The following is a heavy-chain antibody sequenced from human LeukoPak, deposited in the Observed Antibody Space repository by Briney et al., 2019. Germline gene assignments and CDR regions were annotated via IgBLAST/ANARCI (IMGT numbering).Heavy chain of an antibody. CDR2: IYHSGST. CDR1: GYSISSGYY. Sequence: PSETLSLTCAVSGYSISSGYYWGWIRQPPGKGLEWIGSIYHSGSTYYNPSLKSRVTISVDTSKNQFSLKLSSVTAADTAVYYRAREPGIGYYYYMDVWGKGTTVTVSS. J-gene: IGHJ6*03. D-gene: IGHD2-15*01. V-gene: IGHV4-38-2*02. CDR3: AREPGIGYYYYMDV.